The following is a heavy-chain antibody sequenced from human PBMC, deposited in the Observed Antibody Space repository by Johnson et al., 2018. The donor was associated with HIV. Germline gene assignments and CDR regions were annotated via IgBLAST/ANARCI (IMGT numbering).Heavy chain of an antibody. Sequence: QVQLVESGGGVVQPGRSPRLSCAASGFTFSSYTMHWVRQAPGKGLAWVAVISYDGSNRYYADSVKGRFTISRDHSKNTLYLQRNSLRTEDTAVYYCARDINYYDSSGYLVGSDAFDLWGQGTMVTVSS. V-gene: IGHV3-30*04. J-gene: IGHJ3*01. CDR1: GFTFSSYT. CDR2: ISYDGSNR. D-gene: IGHD3-22*01. CDR3: ARDINYYDSSGYLVGSDAFDL.